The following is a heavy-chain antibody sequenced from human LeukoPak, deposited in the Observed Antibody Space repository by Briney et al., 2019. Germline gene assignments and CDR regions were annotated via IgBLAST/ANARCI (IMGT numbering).Heavy chain of an antibody. D-gene: IGHD4-23*01. Sequence: SETLSLTCTVSDGSISSYYWSWIRQPPGKGLEWIGYIYYRGSTNYNPSLKSRVTISVDTSKNQFSLKLSSVTAADTAVYYCAKDLAAETDYGGVQGNGAFDIWGQGTMVTVSS. CDR1: DGSISSYY. V-gene: IGHV4-59*12. CDR3: AKDLAAETDYGGVQGNGAFDI. CDR2: IYYRGST. J-gene: IGHJ3*02.